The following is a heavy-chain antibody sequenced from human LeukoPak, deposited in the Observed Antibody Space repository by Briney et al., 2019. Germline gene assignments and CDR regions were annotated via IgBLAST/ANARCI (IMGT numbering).Heavy chain of an antibody. Sequence: SQTLSLTCAISGDSVSTNRAAWNWIRQSPSRGLEWLGRTYYRSKWYNDYAVSVKSRIAINPDTSKNQFSLQLNSVTPEDTAVYYCARDKGGSGYDHLDSWGQGTLVTVSS. J-gene: IGHJ4*02. D-gene: IGHD5-12*01. CDR1: GDSVSTNRAA. V-gene: IGHV6-1*01. CDR3: ARDKGGSGYDHLDS. CDR2: TYYRSKWYN.